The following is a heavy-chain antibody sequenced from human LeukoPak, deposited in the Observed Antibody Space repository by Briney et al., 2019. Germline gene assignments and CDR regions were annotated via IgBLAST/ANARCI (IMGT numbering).Heavy chain of an antibody. CDR1: GGSITYYY. CDR3: ARGYDYQNFDY. D-gene: IGHD3-3*01. CDR2: IYTDGST. V-gene: IGHV4-4*07. J-gene: IGHJ4*02. Sequence: SETLSLTCTVSGGSITYYYWSWIRQPAGKGLEWIGRIYTDGSTNFHPSLKSRVTLSVDTSKNQFSLRLSSVTAADTAVYYCARGYDYQNFDYWGQGTLVTVSS.